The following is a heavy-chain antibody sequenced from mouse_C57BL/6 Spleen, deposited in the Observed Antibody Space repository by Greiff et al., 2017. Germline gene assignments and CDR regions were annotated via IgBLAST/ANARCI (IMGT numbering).Heavy chain of an antibody. D-gene: IGHD1-1*01. V-gene: IGHV1-26*01. J-gene: IGHJ2*01. CDR1: GYTFTDYY. CDR3: AREDYGSSYY. CDR2: INPNNGGT. Sequence: EVQLQQSGPELVKPGASVKISCKASGYTFTDYYMNWVKQSHGKSLEWIGDINPNNGGTSYNQKFKGKATLTVDKSSSTAYMELRSLTSEDSAVYYSAREDYGSSYYWGQGTTLTVSS.